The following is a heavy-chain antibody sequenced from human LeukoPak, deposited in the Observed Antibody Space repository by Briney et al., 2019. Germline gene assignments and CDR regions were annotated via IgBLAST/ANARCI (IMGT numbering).Heavy chain of an antibody. D-gene: IGHD3-10*01. CDR3: ARGRFYFGGYYFDY. J-gene: IGHJ4*02. CDR1: GFTFSSYE. CDR2: ISSSGSTI. Sequence: GGSLRLSCAASGFTFSSYEMNWVRQAPGKGLEWVSYISSSGSTIYYADSVKGRFTISRDNAKNSLYLQMNSLRAEDTAVYYCARGRFYFGGYYFDYWGQGTLVTVSS. V-gene: IGHV3-48*03.